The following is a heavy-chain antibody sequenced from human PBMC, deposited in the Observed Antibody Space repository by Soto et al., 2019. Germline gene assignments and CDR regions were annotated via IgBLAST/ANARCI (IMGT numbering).Heavy chain of an antibody. V-gene: IGHV3-33*08. CDR2: IWYYGSNK. CDR3: ARSPPANDAFDI. J-gene: IGHJ3*02. CDR1: GFTFSRYA. Sequence: PWGCLGLSCAASGFTFSRYAVSWVRQAPGKGLEWVAVIWYYGSNKYYADSVKGRFTISRDNSKNTLYLQMNSLRAEDTAVYYCARSPPANDAFDIWGQGTMVTVSS.